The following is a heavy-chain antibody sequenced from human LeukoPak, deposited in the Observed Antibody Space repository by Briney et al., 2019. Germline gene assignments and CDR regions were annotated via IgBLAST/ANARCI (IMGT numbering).Heavy chain of an antibody. CDR3: ARGGLLPNNWFDP. CDR2: IIPIFGTA. V-gene: IGHV1-69*05. J-gene: IGHJ5*02. CDR1: GGTFSSYA. Sequence: SVKVSCKASGGTFSSYAISWVRQAPGQGLERMGGIIPIFGTANYAQKFQGRVTITTDESTSTAYMELSSLRSEDTAVYYCARGGLLPNNWFDPWGQGTLVTVSS. D-gene: IGHD2-8*01.